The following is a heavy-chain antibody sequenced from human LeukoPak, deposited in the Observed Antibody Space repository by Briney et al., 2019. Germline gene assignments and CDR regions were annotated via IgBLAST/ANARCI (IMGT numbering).Heavy chain of an antibody. V-gene: IGHV3-53*01. Sequence: GGSLRLSCAASGFTVSSNYMSWVRQAPGKGLEWVSVIYSGGSTYYADSVKGRFTISRDNSKNTLYLQMNSLRAEDTAVYYCARDEDYYGMDVWGQGTTVTVSS. CDR3: ARDEDYYGMDV. CDR1: GFTVSSNY. J-gene: IGHJ6*02. CDR2: IYSGGST.